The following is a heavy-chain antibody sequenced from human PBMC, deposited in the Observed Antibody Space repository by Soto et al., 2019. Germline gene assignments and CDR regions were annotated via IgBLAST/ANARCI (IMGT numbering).Heavy chain of an antibody. CDR2: IYYSGST. Sequence: PXETLSLTCTVSGGSISSYDGSWIRQPPGKGLEWIGYIYYSGSTNYNPSLKSRVTISVDTSKNQFSLKLSSVTAADTAVYYCARHRQQLVPFDYWGQGTLVTVSS. V-gene: IGHV4-59*08. J-gene: IGHJ4*02. D-gene: IGHD6-13*01. CDR3: ARHRQQLVPFDY. CDR1: GGSISSYD.